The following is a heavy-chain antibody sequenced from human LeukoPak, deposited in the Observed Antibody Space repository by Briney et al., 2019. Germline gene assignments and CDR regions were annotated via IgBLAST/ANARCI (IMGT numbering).Heavy chain of an antibody. CDR1: GYRFTDDY. Sequence: ASVKVSCKTSGYRFTDDYIHWVRQAPGQGLEWMGWINPDTDFTNYAPKFRGRVIMTRDTSISTAYMEVRRLTFDDTAVYYCAPTSEAYTSNWSVWGQGTLVTVSP. J-gene: IGHJ4*02. CDR2: INPDTDFT. D-gene: IGHD3-16*01. CDR3: APTSEAYTSNWSV. V-gene: IGHV1-2*02.